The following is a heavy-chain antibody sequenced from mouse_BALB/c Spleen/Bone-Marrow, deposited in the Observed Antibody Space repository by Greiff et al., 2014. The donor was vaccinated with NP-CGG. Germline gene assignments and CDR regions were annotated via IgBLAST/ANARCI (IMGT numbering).Heavy chain of an antibody. CDR3: ARGARSAMDY. J-gene: IGHJ4*01. CDR1: GYAFSTYW. Sequence: QVQLQQSGAELVRPKSPVKISCKASGYAFSTYWMIWVKQRPGQGLEWIGQIYPGDGDTNYNGKFKGKATLTADKSSSTAYMQLSSLTSEDSAVYFCARGARSAMDYWGQGTSVTVSS. V-gene: IGHV1-80*01. CDR2: IYPGDGDT.